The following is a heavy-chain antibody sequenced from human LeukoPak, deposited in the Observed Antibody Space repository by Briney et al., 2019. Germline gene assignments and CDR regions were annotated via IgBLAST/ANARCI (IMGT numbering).Heavy chain of an antibody. J-gene: IGHJ4*02. CDR2: IRYDGSNK. Sequence: PGGSLRLSCGASGFTFSSYGMHWVRQAPGMGLEWVAFIRYDGSNKYYADSVKGRFTNSRDNSKNTLYLQMNSLRAEDTAVYYCAKDSGSSGSLDYWGQGTLVTVSS. D-gene: IGHD1-26*01. V-gene: IGHV3-30*02. CDR3: AKDSGSSGSLDY. CDR1: GFTFSSYG.